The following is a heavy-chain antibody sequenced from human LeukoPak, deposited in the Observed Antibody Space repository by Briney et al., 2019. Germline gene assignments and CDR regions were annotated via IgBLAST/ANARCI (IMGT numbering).Heavy chain of an antibody. J-gene: IGHJ4*02. CDR3: ARDLVKRSGNYFDY. D-gene: IGHD3-10*01. CDR2: IYYSGST. CDR1: GGSISSYY. Sequence: SETLSLTCTVSGGSISSYYWSWIRQPPGKGLEWIGYIYYSGSTNYNPSLKSRVTISVDTPKNQFSLKLNSVTAADTAVYYCARDLVKRSGNYFDYWGQGTLVTVSS. V-gene: IGHV4-59*12.